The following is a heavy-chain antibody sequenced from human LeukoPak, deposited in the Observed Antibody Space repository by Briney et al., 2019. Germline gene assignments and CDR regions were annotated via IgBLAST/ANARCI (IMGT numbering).Heavy chain of an antibody. J-gene: IGHJ3*02. V-gene: IGHV3-74*01. CDR1: GFTFSSYW. CDR3: ASGIGVGDSFDI. Sequence: GGSLRLSCAASGFTFSSYWMYWVPQAPGKGLVWVSRINSDARNTNYADSVQGRFTISRDNAKNTLYLQMNSLRVEDTAVYYCASGIGVGDSFDIWGQGTMVTVSS. CDR2: INSDARNT. D-gene: IGHD3-3*01.